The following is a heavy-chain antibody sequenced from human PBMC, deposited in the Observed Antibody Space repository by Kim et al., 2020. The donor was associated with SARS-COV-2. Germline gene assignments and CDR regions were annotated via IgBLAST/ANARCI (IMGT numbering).Heavy chain of an antibody. V-gene: IGHV1-18*01. Sequence: ASVKVSCKAFDYTFINYGIGWVRQAPGQGLEWMGWISTYNYNTDYAQKFQGRVTITTDTSTSTAYMELRGLTSDDTALYYCARELRSFDWGPGSAQYYFDYWGQGTLVTVSS. J-gene: IGHJ4*02. D-gene: IGHD3-9*01. CDR2: ISTYNYNT. CDR1: DYTFINYG. CDR3: ARELRSFDWGPGSAQYYFDY.